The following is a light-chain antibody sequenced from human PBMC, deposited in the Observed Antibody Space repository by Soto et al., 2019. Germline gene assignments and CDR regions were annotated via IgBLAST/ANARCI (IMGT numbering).Light chain of an antibody. CDR2: GSS. CDR3: QQYYIWGLS. Sequence: VMTQSPGTLSVSPGEGVTLFCRASQNVATNLAWYQVRPGQAPRLLIYGSSTRATGIPATFSGSGSGTHFSLTISSLQSEDCAIYYCQQYYIWGLSFGGGTKVEI. V-gene: IGKV3D-15*01. CDR1: QNVATN. J-gene: IGKJ4*01.